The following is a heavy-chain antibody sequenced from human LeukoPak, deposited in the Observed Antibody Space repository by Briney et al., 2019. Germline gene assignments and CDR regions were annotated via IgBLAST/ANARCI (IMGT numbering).Heavy chain of an antibody. D-gene: IGHD2-15*01. J-gene: IGHJ4*02. V-gene: IGHV3-21*06. CDR1: GFTFSGFY. Sequence: GGSLRLSCAASGFTFSGFYMNWVRQAPGKGLEWVSTISGSTIYIYYADSVKGRFTISRDNAKNSLSLQMNSLRAEDTAVYYCARVRCSRWTCYLDYWGQGTLVTVSS. CDR3: ARVRCSRWTCYLDY. CDR2: ISGSTIYI.